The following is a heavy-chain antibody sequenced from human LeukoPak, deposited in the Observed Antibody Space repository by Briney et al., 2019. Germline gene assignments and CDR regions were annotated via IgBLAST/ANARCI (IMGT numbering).Heavy chain of an antibody. J-gene: IGHJ4*02. CDR1: GGSISSYY. CDR3: ARYLTIAAAGPSRYYFDY. V-gene: IGHV4-59*12. D-gene: IGHD6-13*01. CDR2: IYYSGST. Sequence: SETLSLTCTVSGGSISSYYWSWIRQPPGKGLEWIGYIYYSGSTNYNPSLKSRVTISVDTSKNQFSLKLSSVTAADTAVYYCARYLTIAAAGPSRYYFDYWGQGTLVTVSS.